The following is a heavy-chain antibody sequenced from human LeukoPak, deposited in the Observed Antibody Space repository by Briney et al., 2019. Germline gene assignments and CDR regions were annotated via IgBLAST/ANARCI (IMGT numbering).Heavy chain of an antibody. CDR3: ARVDFWSGYYVHYYYYMDV. D-gene: IGHD3-3*01. Sequence: GGSLRLSCAASGFTFSSYWMSWVRQAPGKGLEWVANIKQDGSEKYYVDSVKGRFTISRDNAKNSLYLQMNSLRAEDTAVYYCARVDFWSGYYVHYYYYMDVWGKGTTVTVSS. V-gene: IGHV3-7*01. CDR1: GFTFSSYW. CDR2: IKQDGSEK. J-gene: IGHJ6*03.